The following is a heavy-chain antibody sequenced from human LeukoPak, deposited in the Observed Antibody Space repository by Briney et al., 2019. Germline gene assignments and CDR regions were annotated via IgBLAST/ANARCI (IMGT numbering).Heavy chain of an antibody. CDR1: GFTFSSYA. CDR3: ARGQRRHTDMAPSFDY. J-gene: IGHJ4*02. D-gene: IGHD5-18*01. V-gene: IGHV3-23*01. CDR2: TSGSSGNT. Sequence: GGSLRLSCAASGFTFSSYAMNWVRQAPGKGLEWVSTTSGSSGNTYYADSVKGRFTFSRDNSKNTLYLQMNSLKAEDTAVYYCARGQRRHTDMAPSFDYWGQGTLVTVSS.